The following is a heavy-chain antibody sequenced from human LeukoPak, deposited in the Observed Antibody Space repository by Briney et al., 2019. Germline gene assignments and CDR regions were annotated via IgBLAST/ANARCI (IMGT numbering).Heavy chain of an antibody. CDR1: GFTFSSYE. J-gene: IGHJ4*02. D-gene: IGHD6-13*01. V-gene: IGHV3-48*03. CDR2: ISSSGSTI. Sequence: GGSLRLSCAAFGFTFSSYEMNWVRQAPGKGLEWVSYISSSGSTIYYADSVKGRFTISRDNANNSLYLQVNSLGDEDTAVYYCARASSWYGVYFDFWGQGTLVTVSS. CDR3: ARASSWYGVYFDF.